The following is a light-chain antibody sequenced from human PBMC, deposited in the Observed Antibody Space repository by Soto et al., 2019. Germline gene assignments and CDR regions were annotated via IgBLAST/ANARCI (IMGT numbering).Light chain of an antibody. CDR1: QSVSSTY. CDR2: AAS. J-gene: IGKJ1*01. V-gene: IGKV3-20*01. CDR3: QQYGSSRWT. Sequence: PGERATLSCRASQSVSSTYLAWYQQKPGQAPRPLISAASSRATGTPDRFSGSGSGTDSTLTISRLEPEDFAVYYCQQYGSSRWTFGQGTKVEIK.